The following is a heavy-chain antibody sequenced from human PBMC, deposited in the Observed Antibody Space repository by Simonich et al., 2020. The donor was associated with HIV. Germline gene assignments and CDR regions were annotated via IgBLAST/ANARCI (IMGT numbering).Heavy chain of an antibody. D-gene: IGHD2-21*02. CDR3: ARGGACSGDCNNWFDS. CDR2: ISYSWST. CDR1: GRSLSGSY. J-gene: IGHJ5*01. Sequence: QVQLQQWGAGLLTPSETLSLTCAVYGRSLSGSYWGWIRQPPGKGRRWIGEISYSWSTNYEPSPKSRVTIAVDTTKNQFSLKLNSLTAADTAVYYCARGGACSGDCNNWFDSWGQGTLVTVSS. V-gene: IGHV4-34*01.